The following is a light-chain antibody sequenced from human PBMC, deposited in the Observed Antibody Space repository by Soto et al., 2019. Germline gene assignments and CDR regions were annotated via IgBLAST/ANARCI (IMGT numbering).Light chain of an antibody. Sequence: QPASVSGSPGQSITISCTGTSSDVGGYNSVSWYQHHPGKAPKLMIYNVSNRPSGVSNRFSGSKSGNTASLTISGLQAEDEADYYCSSYTSSSTYVFGTGTKVTVL. J-gene: IGLJ1*01. V-gene: IGLV2-14*03. CDR3: SSYTSSSTYV. CDR1: SSDVGGYNS. CDR2: NVS.